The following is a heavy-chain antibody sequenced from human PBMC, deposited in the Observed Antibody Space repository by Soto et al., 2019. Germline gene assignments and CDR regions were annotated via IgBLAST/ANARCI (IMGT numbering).Heavy chain of an antibody. CDR2: IYYSGST. CDR3: ARDGTPLVAATQLHYGMDV. D-gene: IGHD2-15*01. CDR1: GGSISSGGYY. Sequence: SETLSLTCTVSGGSISSGGYYWSWIRQHPGKGLEWIGYIYYSGSTYYNPSLKSRVTISVDTSKNQFSLKLSSVTAADTAVYYCARDGTPLVAATQLHYGMDVWGQGTTVTVSS. J-gene: IGHJ6*02. V-gene: IGHV4-31*03.